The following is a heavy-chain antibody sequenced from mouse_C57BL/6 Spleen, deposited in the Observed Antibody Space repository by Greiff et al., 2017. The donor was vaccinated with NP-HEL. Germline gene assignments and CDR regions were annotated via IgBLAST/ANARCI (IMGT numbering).Heavy chain of an antibody. CDR3: ARTGTGYFDY. J-gene: IGHJ2*01. CDR1: GYTFTDYY. CDR2: INPYNGGT. V-gene: IGHV1-19*01. Sequence: EVQLQQSGPVLVKPGASVKMSCKASGYTFTDYYMTWVKQSHGKSLEWIGVINPYNGGTSYNQKFKGKATLTVDKSSSTAYMELNSLTSEDSAVYYCARTGTGYFDYWGQGTTLTVSS. D-gene: IGHD4-1*01.